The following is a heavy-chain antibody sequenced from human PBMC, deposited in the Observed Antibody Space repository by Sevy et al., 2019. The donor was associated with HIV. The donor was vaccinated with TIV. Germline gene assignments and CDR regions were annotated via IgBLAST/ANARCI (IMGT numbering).Heavy chain of an antibody. Sequence: GGSLRLSCAASGFTFSSYAMHWVRQAPGKGLEWVAVISYDGSNKYYADSVKGRFTISRDNSKNTLYLQMNSLRAEDTAVYYCAREGITMVRGTLDYWGQRTLVTVSS. J-gene: IGHJ4*02. CDR1: GFTFSSYA. D-gene: IGHD3-10*01. CDR3: AREGITMVRGTLDY. CDR2: ISYDGSNK. V-gene: IGHV3-30-3*01.